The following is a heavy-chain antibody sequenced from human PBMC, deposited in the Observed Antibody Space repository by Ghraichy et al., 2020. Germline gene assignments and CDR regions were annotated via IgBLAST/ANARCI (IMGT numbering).Heavy chain of an antibody. V-gene: IGHV3-21*01. D-gene: IGHD2-21*02. CDR2: ISSSSSYI. CDR1: GFTFSSYS. Sequence: GGSLRLSCAASGFTFSSYSMNWVRQAPGKGLEWVSSISSSSSYIYYADPVRGRFTISRDNAKNSLYLQMNSLRAEDTAVYYWASGMCWGGDCYSSDYWGQGTLVTVSS. CDR3: ASGMCWGGDCYSSDY. J-gene: IGHJ4*02.